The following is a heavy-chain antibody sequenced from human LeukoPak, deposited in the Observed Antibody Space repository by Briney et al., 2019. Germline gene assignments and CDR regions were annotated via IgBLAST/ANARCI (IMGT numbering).Heavy chain of an antibody. J-gene: IGHJ1*01. Sequence: PSETLSLTCTVSRGSISSYYWSWIRQPPGKRLEWIGYIYYSGSTNYNPSLKSRVTISVDTSKNQFSLKLRSVTAADTAVYYCAGIDYGDYVQHWGQGTLVTVSS. V-gene: IGHV4-59*01. CDR1: RGSISSYY. CDR2: IYYSGST. D-gene: IGHD4-17*01. CDR3: AGIDYGDYVQH.